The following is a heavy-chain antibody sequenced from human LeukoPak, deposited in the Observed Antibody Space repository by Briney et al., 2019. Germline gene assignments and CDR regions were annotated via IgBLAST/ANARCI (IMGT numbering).Heavy chain of an antibody. CDR1: GGSISSSSYY. J-gene: IGHJ6*02. CDR2: IYYSGST. CDR3: AREYYDFWSGYYLSYYYGMDV. Sequence: PSETLSLTCTVSGGSISSSSYYWGWIRQPPGKGLEWIGYIYYSGSTNYNPSLKSRVTISVDTSKNQFSLKLSSVTAADTAVYYCAREYYDFWSGYYLSYYYGMDVWGQGTTVTVSS. V-gene: IGHV4-61*05. D-gene: IGHD3-3*01.